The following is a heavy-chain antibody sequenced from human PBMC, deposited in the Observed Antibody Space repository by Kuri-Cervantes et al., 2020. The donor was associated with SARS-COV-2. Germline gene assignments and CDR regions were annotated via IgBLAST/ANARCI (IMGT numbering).Heavy chain of an antibody. V-gene: IGHV3-73*01. J-gene: IGHJ4*02. CDR1: GFTFRGSA. Sequence: GESLKISFAASGFTFRGSAMHWVRQASGKGLEWVGRIRSKANSYATAYAASVKGRFTISRDDSKNTAYLQMNSLKTEDTAVYYCTRLYQSGTDYWGQGTLVTVSS. CDR3: TRLYQSGTDY. CDR2: IRSKANSYAT. D-gene: IGHD1-1*01.